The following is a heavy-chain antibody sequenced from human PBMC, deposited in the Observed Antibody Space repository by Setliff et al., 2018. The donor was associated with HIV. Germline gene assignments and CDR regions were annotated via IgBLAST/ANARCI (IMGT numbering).Heavy chain of an antibody. CDR1: GFTFSTHG. Sequence: PGGSLRLSCAASGFTFSTHGMHWVRQAPGRGLEWVALIWYDGSNQVYADSVKGLFTVSRDNSKNMMHLQMNGLRPEDTAVYYCAKGVKWLDPWGQGTLVTVSS. CDR3: AKGVKWLDP. V-gene: IGHV3-33*06. CDR2: IWYDGSNQ. J-gene: IGHJ5*02. D-gene: IGHD3-16*01.